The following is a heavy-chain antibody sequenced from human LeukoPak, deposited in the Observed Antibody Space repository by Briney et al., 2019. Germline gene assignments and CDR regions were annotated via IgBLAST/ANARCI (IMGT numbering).Heavy chain of an antibody. CDR3: VRERAVPANWFDP. CDR2: IYNSGTT. CDR1: GGSISGITYY. Sequence: SETLSLTCTVSGGSISGITYYWGWIRQAPEKGLEWIGSIYNSGTTHYNPSLKSRVTIFLDTSKNQFSLRLTSLPAEDTAVYYCVRERAVPANWFDPWGQGTLVTVSS. V-gene: IGHV4-39*02. J-gene: IGHJ5*02. D-gene: IGHD2-2*01.